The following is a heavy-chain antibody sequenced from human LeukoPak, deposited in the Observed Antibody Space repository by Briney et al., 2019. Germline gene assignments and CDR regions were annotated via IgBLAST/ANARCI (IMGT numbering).Heavy chain of an antibody. CDR2: TYSDGNT. V-gene: IGHV3-53*01. Sequence: GGSLRLSCAVSGFSVSSTYTTWVRQAPGKGLEWVSITYSDGNTYYAESVRGRFTVSRGYSKNTLYLQMKSLRAEDTAFYYCARDLSYFDYWGQGTLVTVSS. D-gene: IGHD2/OR15-2a*01. CDR1: GFSVSSTY. CDR3: ARDLSYFDY. J-gene: IGHJ4*02.